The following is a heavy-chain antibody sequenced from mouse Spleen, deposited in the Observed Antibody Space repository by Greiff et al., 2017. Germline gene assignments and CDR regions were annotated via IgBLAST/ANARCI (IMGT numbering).Heavy chain of an antibody. J-gene: IGHJ2*01. D-gene: IGHD1-1*01. CDR3: TTISPPTVVGRDFDY. CDR1: GYTFTDYD. CDR2: IDPETGGT. V-gene: IGHV1-15*01. Sequence: QVQLQQSGAELVRPGASVTLSCKASGYTFTDYDMHWVKQTPVHGLEWIGAIDPETGGTAYNQKFKGKAILTADKSSSTAYMEPRSLTSEDSAVYYCTTISPPTVVGRDFDYWGQGTTLTVSS.